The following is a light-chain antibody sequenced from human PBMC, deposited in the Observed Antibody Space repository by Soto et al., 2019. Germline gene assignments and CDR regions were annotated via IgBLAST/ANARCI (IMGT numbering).Light chain of an antibody. CDR1: SSDVGGYKY. CDR3: SSYAGRNNWV. J-gene: IGLJ3*02. CDR2: EVS. Sequence: QSALTQPPSASGSPGQSVTISCTGTSSDVGGYKYVSWYQQHPGKAPKLMIYEVSKRPSGVSDRFSGSKSGNTASLTVSGLQAEDEADYYCSSYAGRNNWVFGGGTKLTVL. V-gene: IGLV2-8*01.